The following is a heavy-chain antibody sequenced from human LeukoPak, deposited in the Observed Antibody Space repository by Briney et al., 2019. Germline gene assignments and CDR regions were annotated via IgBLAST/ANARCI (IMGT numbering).Heavy chain of an antibody. CDR1: GFTVSSNY. CDR2: IYSGGST. CDR3: ASSSGSYGPLFDS. Sequence: PGGSLRLSCAASGFTVSSNYMSWVRQAPGKGLEWVSVIYSGGSTYYADSVKGRFTISRDNSKNTLYLQMNSLRAEDTAVYHCASSSGSYGPLFDSWGQGTLVTVSS. V-gene: IGHV3-66*01. J-gene: IGHJ4*02. D-gene: IGHD1-26*01.